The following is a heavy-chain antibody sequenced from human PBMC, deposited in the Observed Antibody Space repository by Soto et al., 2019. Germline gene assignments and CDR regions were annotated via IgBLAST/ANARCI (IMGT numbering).Heavy chain of an antibody. V-gene: IGHV1-8*01. J-gene: IGHJ6*02. CDR2: MNPNSGNT. D-gene: IGHD2-8*02. CDR1: GYPFTSYD. Sequence: ASVKVSCKASGYPFTSYDINWVRQATGQGREWMGWMNPNSGNTGYAQKFQGRVTMTRNTSISTAYMELSSLRSEDTAVYYCARGLVVPPQYYYYYGMDVWGQGTTVTVSS. CDR3: ARGLVVPPQYYYYYGMDV.